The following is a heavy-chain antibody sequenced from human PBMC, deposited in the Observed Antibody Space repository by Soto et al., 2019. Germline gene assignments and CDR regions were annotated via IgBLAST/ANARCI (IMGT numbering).Heavy chain of an antibody. V-gene: IGHV3-30*03. CDR2: ISYDGSNK. J-gene: IGHJ4*02. Sequence: QVQLVESGGGVVQAGRSLRLSCAASGFTFSTYGMHWVRQAPGKGLEWLAVISYDGSNKDYADSVKGRFTISRDNPKNMLYLQINSLRGEDTAVYYCARDGIPRGSGSYLDYWGQGTLVTVSS. CDR1: GFTFSTYG. D-gene: IGHD3-10*01. CDR3: ARDGIPRGSGSYLDY.